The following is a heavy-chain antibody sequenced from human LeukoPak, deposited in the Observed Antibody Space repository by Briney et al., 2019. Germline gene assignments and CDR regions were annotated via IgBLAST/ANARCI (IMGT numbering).Heavy chain of an antibody. V-gene: IGHV1-18*01. CDR1: GYTFNHYG. CDR3: ARDPTNTSGYRVYHDY. D-gene: IGHD5/OR15-5a*01. Sequence: VSVKVSCKASGYTFNHYGISWMRQAPGQGLEWMGWISCYNGDTRYAQNFKGRVTMTTDTSTSTVYMEVRSLTSDDTAVYYCARDPTNTSGYRVYHDYWGQGALVTVSS. CDR2: ISCYNGDT. J-gene: IGHJ4*02.